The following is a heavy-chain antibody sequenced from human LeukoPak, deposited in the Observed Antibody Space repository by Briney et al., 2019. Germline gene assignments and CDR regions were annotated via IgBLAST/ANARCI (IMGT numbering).Heavy chain of an antibody. V-gene: IGHV4-34*01. D-gene: IGHD5-18*01. CDR1: GGSFSGYY. CDR2: INHSGST. CDR3: ASGRYSYGPSADY. Sequence: SETLSLTCAVYGGSFSGYYWSWIRQPPGKGLEWIGEINHSGSTNYNPSLKSRVTISVDTSKNQFSLKLSSVTAADTAVYYCASGRYSYGPSADYWGQGTLVTVSS. J-gene: IGHJ4*02.